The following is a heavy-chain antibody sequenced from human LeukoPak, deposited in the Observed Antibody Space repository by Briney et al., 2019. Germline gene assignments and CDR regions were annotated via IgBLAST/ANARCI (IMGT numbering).Heavy chain of an antibody. D-gene: IGHD3-10*01. CDR3: ARPMVRGVMLLGAFDI. V-gene: IGHV1-2*02. CDR1: GYTFTGYY. J-gene: IGHJ3*02. CDR2: INPNSGGP. Sequence: GAAVTVSCKPSGYTFTGYYMHWVRQAPEQGLDWVGWINPNSGGPNYAQKLQGRVTLTRDQSHSTAYMKLSRMRSADTAVYYCARPMVRGVMLLGAFDIWGQGTMVTVSS.